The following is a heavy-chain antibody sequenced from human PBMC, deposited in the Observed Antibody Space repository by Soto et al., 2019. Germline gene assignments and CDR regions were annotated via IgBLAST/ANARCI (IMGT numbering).Heavy chain of an antibody. Sequence: EVQLLESGGGLVQPGGSLRLSCAASGFTFSSYAMSWVRQAPGKGLDWVSAISGSGGSTYYADSVKGRFTISRDNSKNTLYLQMNSRRAEDTAVYYCAKPKPPTIIEVVIGRGGPFDSTCQGTMVIGSS. CDR1: GFTFSSYA. J-gene: IGHJ3*02. V-gene: IGHV3-23*01. D-gene: IGHD3-22*01. CDR3: AKPKPPTIIEVVIGRGGPFDS. CDR2: ISGSGGST.